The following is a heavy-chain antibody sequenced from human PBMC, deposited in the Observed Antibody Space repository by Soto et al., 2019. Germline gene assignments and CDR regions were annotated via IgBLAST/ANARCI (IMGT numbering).Heavy chain of an antibody. J-gene: IGHJ6*03. Sequence: QVQLVQSGAEVKKPGASVKVSCKASGYTFTSYDINWVRQATGQGREWMGWMNPNSGNTGYAQKFQGRVTMTRNTSISTAYMELSSLRSEDTAVYYCARDNWNYWGVDYMDVWGKGTTVTVSS. CDR1: GYTFTSYD. CDR3: ARDNWNYWGVDYMDV. V-gene: IGHV1-8*01. D-gene: IGHD1-7*01. CDR2: MNPNSGNT.